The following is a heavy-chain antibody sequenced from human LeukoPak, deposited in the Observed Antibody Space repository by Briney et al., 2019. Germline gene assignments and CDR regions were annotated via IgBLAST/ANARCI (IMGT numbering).Heavy chain of an antibody. Sequence: EGSLRLSCAACGCTFSSYGMHLGRLAPGKVLEWVAFIRYDGSNKYYADSVKGRFTISRDNSKNTLYLQMNSLRAEDTAVYYCAKDGPYSYWGQGTLVTVSS. D-gene: IGHD2-21*01. J-gene: IGHJ1*01. CDR3: AKDGPYSY. V-gene: IGHV3-30*02. CDR1: GCTFSSYG. CDR2: IRYDGSNK.